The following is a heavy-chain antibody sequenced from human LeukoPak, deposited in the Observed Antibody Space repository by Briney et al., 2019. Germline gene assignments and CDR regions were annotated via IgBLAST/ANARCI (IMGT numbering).Heavy chain of an antibody. V-gene: IGHV4-34*01. CDR1: GGSFSGYY. CDR2: INHNGST. CDR3: ARGWRIAVAGPNHTLDY. Sequence: SETLSLTCAVYGGSFSGYYWSWIRQPPGKGLEWIGEINHNGSTNYNPSLKSRVTISVDTSKNQFSLKLSSVTAADTAVYYCARGWRIAVAGPNHTLDYWGQGTLVTVSS. J-gene: IGHJ4*02. D-gene: IGHD6-19*01.